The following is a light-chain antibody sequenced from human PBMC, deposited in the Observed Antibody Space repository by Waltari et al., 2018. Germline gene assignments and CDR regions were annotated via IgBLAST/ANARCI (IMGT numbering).Light chain of an antibody. CDR3: MQGTHWPYT. J-gene: IGKJ2*01. Sequence: EVVMTQSPLSLPVTLGQPASISGRSSQSLVYSDGNTYLSWFQQRPGQSPGRLIYRVSNRDSGVPDRFSGSGSGTDFTLKISWVEAEDVGVYYCMQGTHWPYTFGQGTKLEIK. CDR2: RVS. V-gene: IGKV2-30*01. CDR1: QSLVYSDGNTY.